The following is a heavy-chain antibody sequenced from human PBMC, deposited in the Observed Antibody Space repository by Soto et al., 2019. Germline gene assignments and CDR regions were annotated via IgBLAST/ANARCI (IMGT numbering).Heavy chain of an antibody. CDR2: IIPIFGTA. Sequence: GASVKVSCKASGGTFSSYAISWVRQAPGQGLEWMGGIIPIFGTANYAQKFQGRVTITADKSTSTAYMELSSLRSEDTAVYYCASYGDYGHNWFDPWGQGTLVTVSS. J-gene: IGHJ5*02. V-gene: IGHV1-69*06. CDR3: ASYGDYGHNWFDP. D-gene: IGHD4-17*01. CDR1: GGTFSSYA.